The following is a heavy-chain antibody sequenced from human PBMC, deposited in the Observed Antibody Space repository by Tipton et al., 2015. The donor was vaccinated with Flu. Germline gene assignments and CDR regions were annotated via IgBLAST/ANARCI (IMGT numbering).Heavy chain of an antibody. Sequence: GSLRLSCAASGFSFNIYEMNWVRQAPGKGLEWISYISSSGSAFYYADSVKGRFTISRDNAKNSLYLQMNSLRDEDTAVYYCARDQRGDYWGQGTLVTVSS. CDR2: ISSSGSAF. CDR3: ARDQRGDY. CDR1: GFSFNIYE. V-gene: IGHV3-48*03. J-gene: IGHJ4*02.